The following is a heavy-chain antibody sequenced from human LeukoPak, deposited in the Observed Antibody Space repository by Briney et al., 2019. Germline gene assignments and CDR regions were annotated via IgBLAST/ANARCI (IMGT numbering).Heavy chain of an antibody. CDR1: GFTFSTYV. Sequence: HGGALRLSCAASGFTFSTYVMHWVRQAPGKGLEWVAVISYDGGNKYYADCVKGRFTVSSDNAKNSLYLQMNSLRTEDAAVYYCARGPGGSGSYYDYWGQGTLVTVSS. CDR3: ARGPGGSGSYYDY. V-gene: IGHV3-30-3*01. D-gene: IGHD3-10*01. CDR2: ISYDGGNK. J-gene: IGHJ4*02.